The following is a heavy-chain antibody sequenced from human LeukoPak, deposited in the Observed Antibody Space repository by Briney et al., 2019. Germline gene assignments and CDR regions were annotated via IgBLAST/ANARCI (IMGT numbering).Heavy chain of an antibody. CDR3: ARESYDSSGWEALVI. V-gene: IGHV3-23*01. J-gene: IGHJ3*02. Sequence: GGSLRLSCAASGFTFSSYAMSWVRQAPGKGLEWVSGISGSGVSTYYADSVKGRFTISRDNSKNTLYLQMNSLRAEDTAVYYCARESYDSSGWEALVIWGQGTMVTVSS. CDR2: ISGSGVST. CDR1: GFTFSSYA. D-gene: IGHD3-22*01.